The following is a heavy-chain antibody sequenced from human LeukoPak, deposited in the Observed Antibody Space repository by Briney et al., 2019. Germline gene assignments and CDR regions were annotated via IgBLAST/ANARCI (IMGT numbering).Heavy chain of an antibody. Sequence: GGSLRLSCAASGFTFSSYSINWVRQAPGKGLEWVSRINRDGSITTYADSVKGRFTISRDNAKNMLYLQMNSLRAEDTAVYYCARDVMVRGVDQFDYWGQGTLVTVSS. CDR3: ARDVMVRGVDQFDY. J-gene: IGHJ4*02. D-gene: IGHD3-10*01. CDR2: INRDGSIT. V-gene: IGHV3-74*01. CDR1: GFTFSSYS.